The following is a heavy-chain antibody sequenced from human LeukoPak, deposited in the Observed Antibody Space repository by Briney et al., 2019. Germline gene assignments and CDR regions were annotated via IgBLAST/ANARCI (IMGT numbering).Heavy chain of an antibody. CDR2: INPNSGGT. V-gene: IGHV1-2*02. J-gene: IGHJ3*02. CDR3: ARGGWLRLRGAKSGGPNAFDI. CDR1: GYTFTGYY. Sequence: ASVNVSCKASGYTFTGYYMHWVRQAPGQGLEWMGWINPNSGGTNYAQKFQGRVTMTRDTSISTAYMELSRLRSDDTAVYYCARGGWLRLRGAKSGGPNAFDIWGQGTMVTVSS. D-gene: IGHD5-12*01.